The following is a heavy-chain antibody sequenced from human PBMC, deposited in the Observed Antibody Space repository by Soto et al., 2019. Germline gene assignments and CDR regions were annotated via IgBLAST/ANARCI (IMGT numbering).Heavy chain of an antibody. V-gene: IGHV1-69*01. J-gene: IGHJ5*02. CDR3: ARGQVGRDTAMVTNWFDP. D-gene: IGHD5-18*01. Sequence: QVQLVQSGAEVKKPGSSVNVSCKASGGTFSSYAISWVRQAPGQGLEWMGGIIPIFGTANDAQKFQGRVTITADESTSTAYMELSSLRSEDTAVYYCARGQVGRDTAMVTNWFDPWGQGPLVTVSS. CDR2: IIPIFGTA. CDR1: GGTFSSYA.